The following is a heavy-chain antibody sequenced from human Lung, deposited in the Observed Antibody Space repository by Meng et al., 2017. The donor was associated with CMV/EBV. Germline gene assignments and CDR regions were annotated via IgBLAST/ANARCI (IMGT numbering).Heavy chain of an antibody. CDR1: GDSITNHNW. CDR3: LRRSGGSV. CDR2: IPHRGSS. V-gene: IGHV4-4*02. J-gene: IGHJ1*01. D-gene: IGHD3-10*01. Sequence: QLQLRESGPALLKPSETLSLTCAVSGDSITNHNWWAWVRQPPGKGLEWIGEIPHRGSSAYNPSLKSRVSMSIDKSKNQFSLKLTSVTAADTAVYHCLRRSGGSVWGQGTLVTVSS.